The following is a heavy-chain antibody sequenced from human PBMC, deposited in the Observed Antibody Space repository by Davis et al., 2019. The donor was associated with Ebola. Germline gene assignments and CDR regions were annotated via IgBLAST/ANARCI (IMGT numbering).Heavy chain of an antibody. J-gene: IGHJ4*02. D-gene: IGHD6-19*01. CDR2: VSSGGNT. Sequence: GESLKISCAASGFSVSSDYMSWVRQAPGKGLEWVSIVSSGGNTYYADSVKGRFTISRDNSKNTLSLQMNSLRAEETAVYYCARGGSGSGWHYFDFWGQGTLVTVSS. V-gene: IGHV3-53*01. CDR3: ARGGSGSGWHYFDF. CDR1: GFSVSSDY.